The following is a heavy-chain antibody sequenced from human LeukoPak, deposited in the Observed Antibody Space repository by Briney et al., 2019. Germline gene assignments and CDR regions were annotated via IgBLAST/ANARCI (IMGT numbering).Heavy chain of an antibody. CDR3: ARDSVDNYYDSSGLNNWFDP. V-gene: IGHV1-2*02. CDR1: GYTFTGYY. D-gene: IGHD3-22*01. CDR2: INPNSGGT. J-gene: IGHJ5*02. Sequence: ASVKVSCKASGYTFTGYYMHWARQAPGQGLEWMGWINPNSGGTNYAQKFQGRVTMTRDTSISTAYMELSRLRSDDTAVYYCARDSVDNYYDSSGLNNWFDPWGQGTLVTVSS.